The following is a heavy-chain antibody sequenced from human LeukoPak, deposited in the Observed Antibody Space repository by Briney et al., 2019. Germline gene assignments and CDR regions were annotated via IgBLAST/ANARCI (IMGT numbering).Heavy chain of an antibody. J-gene: IGHJ4*02. CDR3: ANLAYCGGDCYWGSDY. Sequence: GGSLRLSCAASGFTFSSYAMHWVRQAPGKGLEWVAVISYDGSSKYYADSVKGRFTISRDNSKNTLYLQMNSLRAEDTAVYYCANLAYCGGDCYWGSDYWGQGTLVTVSS. V-gene: IGHV3-30-3*01. CDR2: ISYDGSSK. D-gene: IGHD2-21*02. CDR1: GFTFSSYA.